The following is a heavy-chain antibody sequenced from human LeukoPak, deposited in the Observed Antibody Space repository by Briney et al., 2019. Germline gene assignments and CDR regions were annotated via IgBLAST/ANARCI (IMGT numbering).Heavy chain of an antibody. Sequence: SETLSLTCTVSGVSISSSNSYWGWIRQPPGKGLEWIGSIYYSGNTYYNASLKSQVSISIDTSKNQFSLRLTSVTAADTAVYYWARQTGSGLFILPGGQGTLDPVST. V-gene: IGHV4-39*01. D-gene: IGHD3/OR15-3a*01. CDR3: ARQTGSGLFILP. CDR2: IYYSGNT. CDR1: GVSISSSNSY. J-gene: IGHJ4*02.